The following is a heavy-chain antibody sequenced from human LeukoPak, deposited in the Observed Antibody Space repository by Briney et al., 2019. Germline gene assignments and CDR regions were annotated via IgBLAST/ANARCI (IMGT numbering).Heavy chain of an antibody. J-gene: IGHJ4*02. CDR3: ARVLVVVPAAMDFFDY. Sequence: ASVKVSCKASGGTFSSYAISWVRQAPGQGLEWMGRIIPILGIANYAQKFQGRVTITADKSTSTAYMELSSLRSEDTAVYYCARVLVVVPAAMDFFDYWGQGTLVTVSS. V-gene: IGHV1-69*04. CDR2: IIPILGIA. CDR1: GGTFSSYA. D-gene: IGHD2-2*01.